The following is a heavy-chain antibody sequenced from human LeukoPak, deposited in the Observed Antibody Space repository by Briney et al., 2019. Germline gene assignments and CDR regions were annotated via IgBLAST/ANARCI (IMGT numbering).Heavy chain of an antibody. Sequence: GGSLRLSCAASGFTFSSYAMHWVRQAPGKGLEWVAVISYDGSNKYYADSVKGRFTISRDNSKNTLYMQMNSLRAEDTAVYYCARDRGGGLGSGYFQHWGQGTLLTVSS. D-gene: IGHD6-19*01. J-gene: IGHJ1*01. CDR1: GFTFSSYA. CDR2: ISYDGSNK. CDR3: ARDRGGGLGSGYFQH. V-gene: IGHV3-30*04.